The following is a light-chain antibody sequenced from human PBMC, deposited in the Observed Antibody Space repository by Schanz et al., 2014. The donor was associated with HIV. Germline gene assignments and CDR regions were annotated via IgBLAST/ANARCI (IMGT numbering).Light chain of an antibody. CDR3: SSYAGSNNLRV. CDR2: ANN. J-gene: IGLJ1*01. CDR1: SSNIGAGYD. Sequence: QSVLTQPPSVSGAPGERVSISCTGSSSNIGAGYDVHWYQFLPGAAPKLLINANNNRPAGVSGRFSGSKSGNTASLTISGLQAEDEADYYCSSYAGSNNLRVFGTGTKLTVL. V-gene: IGLV1-40*02.